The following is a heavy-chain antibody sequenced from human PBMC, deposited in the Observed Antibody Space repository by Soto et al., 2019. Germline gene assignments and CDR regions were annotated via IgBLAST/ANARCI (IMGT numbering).Heavy chain of an antibody. D-gene: IGHD2-15*01. Sequence: GGSLRLSCAASGFTFSSYWMHWVRQAPGKGLVWVSRINSDGSSTSYADSVKGRFTISRDNAKNTLYLQMNSLRAEDTAVYYCARVYCSGGSCYHPDQWGQGTPVTVSS. J-gene: IGHJ4*02. CDR3: ARVYCSGGSCYHPDQ. V-gene: IGHV3-74*01. CDR2: INSDGSST. CDR1: GFTFSSYW.